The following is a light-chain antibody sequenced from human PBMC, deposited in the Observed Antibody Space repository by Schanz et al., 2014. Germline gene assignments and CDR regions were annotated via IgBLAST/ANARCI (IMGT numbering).Light chain of an antibody. CDR3: QQYGSSPLT. CDR2: GAS. V-gene: IGKV3-20*01. CDR1: QSVTSSY. J-gene: IGKJ4*01. Sequence: EIELTQSPGTLSLSPGERATLSCRASQSVTSSYLAWYQQRPGQAPRLLIYGASSRATGIPDRFSGSGSGTDFSLTISRLQSDDFAVYYCQQYGSSPLTFGAGTKVEIK.